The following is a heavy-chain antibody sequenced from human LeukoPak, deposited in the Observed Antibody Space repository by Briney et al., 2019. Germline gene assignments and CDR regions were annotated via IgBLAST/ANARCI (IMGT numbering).Heavy chain of an antibody. CDR3: AKDRDTYGSIYYFDD. V-gene: IGHV3-30*18. CDR2: ISYDGKDK. D-gene: IGHD5-18*01. Sequence: PGGSLRLSCAASGFTFSRYGMHWVRQAPGKGLEWVAVISYDGKDKHYADSVKGRFTISRDNSKNTLYLQMNSLRAEDTAVYYCAKDRDTYGSIYYFDDWGRGTLVTVSS. CDR1: GFTFSRYG. J-gene: IGHJ4*02.